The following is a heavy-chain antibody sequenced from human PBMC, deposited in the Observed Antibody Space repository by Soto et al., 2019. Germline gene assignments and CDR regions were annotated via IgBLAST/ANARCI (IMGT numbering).Heavy chain of an antibody. J-gene: IGHJ4*02. V-gene: IGHV1-3*01. D-gene: IGHD1-7*01. CDR3: ARDSAGTSYFEY. CDR2: INAGNGNT. CDR1: GYSFNSYA. Sequence: ASAKVCCKACGYSFNSYAMHCVCQAPGQRLEWMGWINAGNGNTKYSQKFQGRVTITRDTSASTAYMELSSLRSEDTAVYYCARDSAGTSYFEYWGQGTLVTVSS.